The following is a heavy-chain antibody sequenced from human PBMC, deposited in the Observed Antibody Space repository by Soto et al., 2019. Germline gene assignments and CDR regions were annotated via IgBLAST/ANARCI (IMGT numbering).Heavy chain of an antibody. Sequence: QVQLVESGGGVVQPGRSLRLSCAASGFTFSSYGMHWVRQAPGKGLEWVAVISYDGSNKYYADSVKGRFTISRDNSKNTLNLQMNRLGGEDTDVYYCAKGSSSQTYFDYWGQGTLVNVSS. D-gene: IGHD6-13*01. CDR2: ISYDGSNK. J-gene: IGHJ4*02. CDR1: GFTFSSYG. CDR3: AKGSSSQTYFDY. V-gene: IGHV3-30*18.